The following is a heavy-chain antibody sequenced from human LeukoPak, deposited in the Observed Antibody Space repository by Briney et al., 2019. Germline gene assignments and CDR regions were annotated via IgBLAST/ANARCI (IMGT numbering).Heavy chain of an antibody. CDR1: GFTFGDYA. J-gene: IGHJ4*02. Sequence: GSLRLSCTASGFTFGDYAMSWVRQAPGKGLEWVGFIRSKAYGGTTEYAASVKGRFTISRDDSKSIAYLQMNSLKTEDTAVYYYTRVLDYDFWSGPPDYWGQGTLVTVSS. D-gene: IGHD3-3*01. CDR3: TRVLDYDFWSGPPDY. CDR2: IRSKAYGGTT. V-gene: IGHV3-49*04.